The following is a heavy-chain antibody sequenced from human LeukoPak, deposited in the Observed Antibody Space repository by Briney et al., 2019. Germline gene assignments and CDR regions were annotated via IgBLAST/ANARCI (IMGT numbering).Heavy chain of an antibody. V-gene: IGHV4-39*01. CDR1: GGSISSSSYY. CDR2: IYYSGST. D-gene: IGHD6-6*01. J-gene: IGHJ4*02. Sequence: SETLSLTRTVSGGSISSSSYYWGWIRQPPGKGLEWIGSIYYSGSTYYNPSLKSRVTISVDTSKNQFSLKLSSVTAADTAVYYCARHEYSSSGYYFDYWGQGTLVTVSS. CDR3: ARHEYSSSGYYFDY.